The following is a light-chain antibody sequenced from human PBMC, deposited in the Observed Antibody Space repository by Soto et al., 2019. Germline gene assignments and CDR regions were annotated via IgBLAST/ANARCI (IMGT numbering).Light chain of an antibody. CDR3: LLYYGGAQLV. J-gene: IGLJ2*01. CDR2: STS. V-gene: IGLV7-43*01. Sequence: QTVVTQEPSLTVSPGGTVTLTCASSTGAVTSGYYPNWFQQKPGQTRRALIYSTSNKHYWTPARFSGALLGGKAALTLSGVQPEDAAEYYCLLYYGGAQLVFGGGTQLTVL. CDR1: TGAVTSGYY.